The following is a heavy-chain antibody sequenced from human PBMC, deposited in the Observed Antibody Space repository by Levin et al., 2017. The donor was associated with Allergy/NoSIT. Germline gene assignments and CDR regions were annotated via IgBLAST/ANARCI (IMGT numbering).Heavy chain of an antibody. J-gene: IGHJ5*02. D-gene: IGHD5-18*01. CDR1: GGSFSGYY. CDR3: ARVKGSYSWNWFDP. Sequence: SETLSLTCAVYGGSFSGYYWSWIRQPPGKGLEWIGEINHSGSTNYNPSLKSRVTISVDTSKNQFSLKLSSVTAADTAVYYCARVKGSYSWNWFDPWGQGTLVTVSS. CDR2: INHSGST. V-gene: IGHV4-34*01.